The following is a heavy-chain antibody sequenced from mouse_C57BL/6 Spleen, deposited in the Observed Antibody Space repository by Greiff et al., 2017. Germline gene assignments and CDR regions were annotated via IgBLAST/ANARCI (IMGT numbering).Heavy chain of an antibody. CDR2: INPSTGGT. Sequence: EVKLVESGPELVKPGASVKISCKASGYSFTGYYMNWVKQSPEKSLEWIGEINPSTGGTTYNQKFKAKATLTVDKSSSTAYMQLKSLTSDDSAVYYCARSITTVVASPYWYFDVWGTGTTVTVSS. CDR3: ARSITTVVASPYWYFDV. D-gene: IGHD1-1*01. CDR1: GYSFTGYY. V-gene: IGHV1-42*01. J-gene: IGHJ1*03.